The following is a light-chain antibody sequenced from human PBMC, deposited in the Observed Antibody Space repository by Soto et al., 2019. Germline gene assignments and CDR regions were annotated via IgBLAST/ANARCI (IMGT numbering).Light chain of an antibody. CDR1: QSISSY. CDR2: AAS. J-gene: IGKJ4*01. CDR3: QQGYTTPLA. Sequence: DIQMTQSPSSLSASLGDRVTITCRASQSISSYLNWYQQKPGKAPKLLIYAASSLQSGVPSRFSGSGSGTDFTLTISSLQPEDFATYYCQQGYTTPLAFGGGTKVGIK. V-gene: IGKV1-39*01.